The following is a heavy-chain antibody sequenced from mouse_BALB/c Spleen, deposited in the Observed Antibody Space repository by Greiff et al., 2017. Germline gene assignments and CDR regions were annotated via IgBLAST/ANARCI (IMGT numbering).Heavy chain of an antibody. V-gene: IGHV5-6*01. CDR2: ISSGGSYT. Sequence: EVHLVESGGDLVKPGGSLKLSCAASGFTFSSYGMSWVRQTPDKRLEWVATISSGGSYTYYPDSVKGRFTISRDNAKNTLYLQMSSLKSEDTAMYYCARHDYDGGYFDYWGQGTTLTVSS. D-gene: IGHD2-4*01. J-gene: IGHJ2*01. CDR3: ARHDYDGGYFDY. CDR1: GFTFSSYG.